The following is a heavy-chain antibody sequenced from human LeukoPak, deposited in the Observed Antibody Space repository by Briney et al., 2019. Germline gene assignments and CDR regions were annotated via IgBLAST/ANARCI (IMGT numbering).Heavy chain of an antibody. CDR1: GGSISSGSYY. V-gene: IGHV4-61*02. D-gene: IGHD2-2*01. CDR3: AGLDIVVVRAAVDY. CDR2: IYTSGST. J-gene: IGHJ4*02. Sequence: SQTLSLTCTVSGGSISSGSYYWSWIRQPAGKGLEWIGRIYTSGSTNYNPSLKSRVTISVDTSKNQFSLKLSSVTAADTAVYYCAGLDIVVVRAAVDYWGQGTLVTVSS.